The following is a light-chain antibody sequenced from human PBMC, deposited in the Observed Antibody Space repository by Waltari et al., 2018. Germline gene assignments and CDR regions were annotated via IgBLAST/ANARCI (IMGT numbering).Light chain of an antibody. CDR2: EVN. Sequence: QSAMTQPPSASGSPGQSVTISCTGTSRNVGSYNYVSWYQQHPGKAPKLIIYEVNKRPSGVPDRFSGSKSDNTASLTVSGLQAEDEADYYCSSYGSSEVFGGGTKLTVL. CDR3: SSYGSSEV. CDR1: SRNVGSYNY. J-gene: IGLJ2*01. V-gene: IGLV2-8*01.